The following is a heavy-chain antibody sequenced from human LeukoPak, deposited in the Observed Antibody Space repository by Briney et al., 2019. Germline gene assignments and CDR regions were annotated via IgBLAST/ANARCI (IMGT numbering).Heavy chain of an antibody. D-gene: IGHD6-19*01. CDR3: AREGITVAGTFDY. CDR1: GFTFSSYW. Sequence: GGSLRLSCAASGFTFSSYWMHWVRQAPGKGLLWVSLINSDGNNRGYADSVKGRFTVSRDNAKNTLYLQMNSLRAEDTAVYYCAREGITVAGTFDYWGQGTLVTVSS. V-gene: IGHV3-74*01. CDR2: INSDGNNR. J-gene: IGHJ4*02.